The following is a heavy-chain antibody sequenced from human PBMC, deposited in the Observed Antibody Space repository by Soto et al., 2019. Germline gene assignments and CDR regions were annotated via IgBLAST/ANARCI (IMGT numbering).Heavy chain of an antibody. D-gene: IGHD2-2*02. J-gene: IGHJ4*02. CDR2: ISYGGANN. CDR1: GFTFNSHA. CDR3: ARGPRSCSYTSCYTIDY. V-gene: IGHV3-30*03. Sequence: QVQLVESGGGVAQPGRSLRLTCAVSGFTFNSHAMHWVRQAPGKGLEWVAVISYGGANNYYADSVKGRFTISRDNSQNTLFLQMNSLRPEDTAVYYCARGPRSCSYTSCYTIDYWGQGTLVTVSS.